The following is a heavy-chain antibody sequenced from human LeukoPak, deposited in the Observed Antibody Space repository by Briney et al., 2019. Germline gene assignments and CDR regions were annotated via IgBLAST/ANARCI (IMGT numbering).Heavy chain of an antibody. D-gene: IGHD3-22*01. J-gene: IGHJ4*02. CDR3: ARDSLYDSSRYFDY. CDR1: GFTFSSYN. CDR2: ISSRSNYI. V-gene: IGHV3-21*01. Sequence: PGGSLRLSCAASGFTFSSYNMNWVRQAPGKGLEWVSSISSRSNYIYLADSLKGRFTISRDNAKNSLFLQMNSLRAEDTAVYYCARDSLYDSSRYFDYWGQGTLVTVSS.